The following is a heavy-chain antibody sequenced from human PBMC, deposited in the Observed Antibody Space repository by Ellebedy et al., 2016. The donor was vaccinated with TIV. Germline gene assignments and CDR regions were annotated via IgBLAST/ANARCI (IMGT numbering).Heavy chain of an antibody. V-gene: IGHV3-7*01. CDR3: ARGQGWYFDL. CDR2: IKQDGSET. CDR1: GFYFSSYW. J-gene: IGHJ2*01. Sequence: GGSLRLXXAASGFYFSSYWMTWVRQAPGKGLEWVANIKQDGSETYYVDSVKGRFTISRDNAKNSLYLHMDSLRGEVTAVYYCARGQGWYFDLWGRGTLVTVPS.